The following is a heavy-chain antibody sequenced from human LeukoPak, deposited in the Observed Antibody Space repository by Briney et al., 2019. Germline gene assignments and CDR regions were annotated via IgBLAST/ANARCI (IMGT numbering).Heavy chain of an antibody. CDR2: IYTSGST. CDR3: ARDHYDSSGYYSWDY. J-gene: IGHJ4*02. CDR1: GGSFSGYY. Sequence: TSETLSLTCAVYGGSFSGYYWSWIRQPAGKGLEWIGRIYTSGSTNYNPSLKSRVTMSVDTSKNQFSLKLSSVTAADTAVYYCARDHYDSSGYYSWDYWGQGTLVTVSS. V-gene: IGHV4-4*07. D-gene: IGHD3-22*01.